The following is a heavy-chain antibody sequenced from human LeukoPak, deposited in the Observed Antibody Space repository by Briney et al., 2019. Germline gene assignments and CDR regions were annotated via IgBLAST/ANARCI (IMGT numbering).Heavy chain of an antibody. J-gene: IGHJ4*02. CDR1: GSSISSSSYY. Sequence: PSETLSLTCTVSGSSISSSSYYWGWIRQPPGKGLEWIGSIFYSGSTYYNPSLKSRVSISVDTSKNQFSLRLTSVTAADTAVYFCARSGIHLWLHDFDYWGQGTLVTVSS. CDR2: IFYSGST. CDR3: ARSGIHLWLHDFDY. V-gene: IGHV4-39*01. D-gene: IGHD5-18*01.